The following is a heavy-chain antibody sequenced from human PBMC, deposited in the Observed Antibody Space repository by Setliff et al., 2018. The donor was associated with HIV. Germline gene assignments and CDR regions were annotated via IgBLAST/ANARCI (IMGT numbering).Heavy chain of an antibody. V-gene: IGHV3-53*01. Sequence: PGGSLRLSCAASGFTVSSNYMNWVRQAPGKGLEWVSIIYSGGTTYYADSVKGRFTISRDNSKNTLYLHMNSLRVEDTAVYHCARSPQGGYFDYWGQGTRVTVSS. CDR1: GFTVSSNY. CDR2: IYSGGTT. CDR3: ARSPQGGYFDY. J-gene: IGHJ4*03. D-gene: IGHD1-26*01.